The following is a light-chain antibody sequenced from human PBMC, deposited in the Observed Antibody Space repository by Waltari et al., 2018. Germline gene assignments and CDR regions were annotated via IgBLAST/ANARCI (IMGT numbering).Light chain of an antibody. V-gene: IGKV3-11*01. CDR2: DVS. J-gene: IGKJ3*01. CDR1: QSVDSF. CDR3: QHRKKWPHII. Sequence: IVLTQSPATLSLSPGERATLSCRASQSVDSFLAWYQQKPGQAPRLLIYDVSKRASAIPARFSGSGSGTDFTLTISSLEPEDFAVYYCQHRKKWPHIIFGPGTKVDIK.